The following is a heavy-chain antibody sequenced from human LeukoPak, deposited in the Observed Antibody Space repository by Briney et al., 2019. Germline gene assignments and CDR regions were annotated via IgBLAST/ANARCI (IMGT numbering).Heavy chain of an antibody. V-gene: IGHV3-21*01. CDR1: GFTFTSYS. D-gene: IGHD1-26*01. CDR3: ARDGQWDLTYYLDY. CDR2: ISSHGNYI. J-gene: IGHJ4*02. Sequence: PGGSLRLSCAGSGFTFTSYSLNWVRQAPGKGLELVSCISSHGNYIYYADSVKGRFTVSRDDATNSVFLQMSSLRAEDTGIYYCARDGQWDLTYYLDYWGQGILVSVSS.